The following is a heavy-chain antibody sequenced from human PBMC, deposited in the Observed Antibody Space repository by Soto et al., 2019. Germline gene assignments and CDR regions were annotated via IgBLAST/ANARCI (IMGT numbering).Heavy chain of an antibody. J-gene: IGHJ5*02. CDR3: ASSTADYGDHVWFDP. V-gene: IGHV4-59*08. CDR1: GGSISSYY. Sequence: SETLSLTCPVSGGSISSYYWSWIRQPPGKGLEWIGYIYYSGSTNYNPSLKSRVTISVDTSKNQFSLKLSSVTAADTAVYYCASSTADYGDHVWFDPWGQGTLVTVSS. D-gene: IGHD4-17*01. CDR2: IYYSGST.